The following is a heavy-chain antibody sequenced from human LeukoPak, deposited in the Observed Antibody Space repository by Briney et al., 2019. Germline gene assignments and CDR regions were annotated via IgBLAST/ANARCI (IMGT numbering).Heavy chain of an antibody. CDR2: INWNGGST. Sequence: GGSLRLSCAASGFTFDDYGMSWVRQAPGKGMDWVSGINWNGGSTVYADSVKGRFTISRDNAKYSLYLQMNSLRAEDTALYYCARDFPVWFGELLSAFYFDYCGQGTLVTVSS. CDR3: ARDFPVWFGELLSAFYFDY. J-gene: IGHJ4*02. V-gene: IGHV3-20*04. CDR1: GFTFDDYG. D-gene: IGHD3-10*01.